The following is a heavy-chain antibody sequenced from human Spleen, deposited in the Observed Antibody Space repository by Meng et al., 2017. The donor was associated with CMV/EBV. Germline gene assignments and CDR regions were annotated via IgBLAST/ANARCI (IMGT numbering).Heavy chain of an antibody. D-gene: IGHD1-20*01. Sequence: ASVKVSCKPSGYTFTDYYIHWVRQAPGQGLEWMGWINPSGGTNYAQKFQGRVTMTRDPSISTAFMELSRRQSDDTAIYYCARGRRPHITGTPFDPWGQGTLVTVSS. V-gene: IGHV1-2*02. CDR3: ARGRRPHITGTPFDP. CDR1: GYTFTDYY. CDR2: INPSGGT. J-gene: IGHJ5*02.